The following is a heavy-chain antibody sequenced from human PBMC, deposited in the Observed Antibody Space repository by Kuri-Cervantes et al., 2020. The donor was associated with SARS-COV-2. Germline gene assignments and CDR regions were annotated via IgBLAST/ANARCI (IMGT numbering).Heavy chain of an antibody. CDR3: ARGVSHMPVRRDPWFDP. CDR1: GFTFSSYS. CDR2: ISSSSSYI. J-gene: IGHJ5*02. Sequence: GESLKISCAASGFTFSSYSMNWVRQAPGKGLEWVSSISSSSSYIYYVDSVKGRFTISRDNAKNSLYLQMNSLRAEDTAVYYCARGVSHMPVRRDPWFDPWGQGTLVTVSS. V-gene: IGHV3-21*01. D-gene: IGHD6-6*01.